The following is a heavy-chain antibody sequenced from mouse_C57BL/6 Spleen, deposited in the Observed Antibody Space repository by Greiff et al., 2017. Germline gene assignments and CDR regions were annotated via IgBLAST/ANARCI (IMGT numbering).Heavy chain of an antibody. J-gene: IGHJ3*01. CDR3: ARGYDYAFAY. CDR1: GYTFTGYW. Sequence: VQLQQSGAELVKPGASVKMSCKASGYTFTGYWITWVKQRPGQGLEWIGDIYPGSGGTNYNEKFKSKATLTVDTSSSTAYMQLSSLTSEDSAVYYCARGYDYAFAYWGQGTLVTVSA. CDR2: IYPGSGGT. V-gene: IGHV1-55*01. D-gene: IGHD2-4*01.